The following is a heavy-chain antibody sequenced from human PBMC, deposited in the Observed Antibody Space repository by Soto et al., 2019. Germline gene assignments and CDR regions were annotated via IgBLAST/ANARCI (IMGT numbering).Heavy chain of an antibody. CDR3: ARNPDYDMEFDY. CDR1: GFSLTNYG. V-gene: IGHV3-33*01. CDR2: MWYDGSKQ. Sequence: QVQLVESGGGVVQPGRSLGLSCVASGFSLTNYGMHWVRQAPGKGLEWVAVMWYDGSKQYYGDSVKGRFTISRDISKNTLYLQMNNLRAEDTAVYYCARNPDYDMEFDYWGQGTLVTVSS. D-gene: IGHD3-16*01. J-gene: IGHJ4*02.